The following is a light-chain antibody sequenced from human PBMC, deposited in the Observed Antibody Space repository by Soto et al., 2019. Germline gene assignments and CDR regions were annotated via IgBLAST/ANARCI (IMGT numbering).Light chain of an antibody. CDR1: QSFDTSY. Sequence: EIVLTQSPGTLSLSPGERATLSCRASQSFDTSYLGWYQQRPGQAPRLLIYAASTRATGTPDRFSASGTGTDFTLTISDVQPEDFAVYYCHQRQSWPRTFGQGTKVDIK. CDR2: AAS. CDR3: HQRQSWPRT. J-gene: IGKJ1*01. V-gene: IGKV3D-20*02.